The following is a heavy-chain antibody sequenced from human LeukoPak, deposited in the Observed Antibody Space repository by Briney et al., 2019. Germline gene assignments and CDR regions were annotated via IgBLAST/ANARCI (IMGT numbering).Heavy chain of an antibody. D-gene: IGHD3-16*02. CDR2: IYYSGST. Sequence: PSETLSLTCTVSGGSISSYYWSWIRQPPGKGLEWIGYIYYSGSTNYNPSLKSRVTISVDTSKNQFSLKLNSVTAPDTAVYYCARLIVLGEVSPYFDSWGQGRLVTVSS. CDR1: GGSISSYY. CDR3: ARLIVLGEVSPYFDS. J-gene: IGHJ4*02. V-gene: IGHV4-59*01.